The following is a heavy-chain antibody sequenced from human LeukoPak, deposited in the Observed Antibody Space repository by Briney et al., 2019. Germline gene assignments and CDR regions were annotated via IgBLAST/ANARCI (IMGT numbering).Heavy chain of an antibody. Sequence: ASVKVSCKASGDALTTYTITWLRQAPGQGLEWMGWISAYNGHTNYAQRFQGRVTMTTDTSTNTAYLELRSLRSEDTAVYYCARAQYSSGPDWGQGTLVTVSS. V-gene: IGHV1-18*01. CDR1: GDALTTYT. J-gene: IGHJ4*02. CDR2: ISAYNGHT. D-gene: IGHD6-19*01. CDR3: ARAQYSSGPD.